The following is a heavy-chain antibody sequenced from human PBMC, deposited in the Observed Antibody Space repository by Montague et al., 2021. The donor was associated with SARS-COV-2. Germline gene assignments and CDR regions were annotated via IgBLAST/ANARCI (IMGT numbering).Heavy chain of an antibody. V-gene: IGHV4-39*01. J-gene: IGHJ4*02. Sequence: SETLSLTCTVSSGSIRSNSYYWGWIRQPPGEGLEWIGSINYSGSTYYNPSLKSRVTISVDTSKSQFSLKLISVAAADTAVYYCARGPLVDSGSYDFDYWGQGTLVTVSS. CDR1: SGSIRSNSYY. CDR2: INYSGST. D-gene: IGHD1-26*01. CDR3: ARGPLVDSGSYDFDY.